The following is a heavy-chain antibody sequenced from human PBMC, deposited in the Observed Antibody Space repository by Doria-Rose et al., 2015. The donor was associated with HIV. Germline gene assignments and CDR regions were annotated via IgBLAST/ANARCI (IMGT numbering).Heavy chain of an antibody. CDR1: GVSLSSPGMG. D-gene: IGHD6-13*01. CDR3: ARIKSSRWYHKYYFDF. J-gene: IGHJ4*02. CDR2: IFSNDER. Sequence: TLKESGPVLVKPTEALTLTCTVSGVSLSSPGMGVSWIRQPPGKALEWLANIFSNDERSYKTSLKSRLTISRGTSKSQVVLTMTDMDPVDTATYYCARIKSSRWYHKYYFDFWGQGTLVIVSA. V-gene: IGHV2-26*01.